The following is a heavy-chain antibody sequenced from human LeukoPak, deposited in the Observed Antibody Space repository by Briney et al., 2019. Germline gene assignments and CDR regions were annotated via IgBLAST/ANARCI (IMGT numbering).Heavy chain of an antibody. J-gene: IGHJ4*02. Sequence: RGSLRLSCAASGFTFDDYGMSWVRQAPGKGLEWVSGINWNGGSTGYADSVKGRFTISRDNAKNSLYLQMNSLRAEDTALYYCARDRDDSSGYYYPENYWGQGTLVTVSS. V-gene: IGHV3-20*04. CDR1: GFTFDDYG. CDR2: INWNGGST. D-gene: IGHD3-22*01. CDR3: ARDRDDSSGYYYPENY.